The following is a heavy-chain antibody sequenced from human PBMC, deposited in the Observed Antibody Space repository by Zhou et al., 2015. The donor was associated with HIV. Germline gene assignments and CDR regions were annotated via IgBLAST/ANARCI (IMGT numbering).Heavy chain of an antibody. CDR3: ARDDSSGYHSFDY. CDR2: ISGYNGNT. V-gene: IGHV1-18*01. D-gene: IGHD3-22*01. Sequence: QVQLVQSGAEVKKPGASVKVSCKASGYTFSSYGISWVRQAPGQGLEWMGWISGYNGNTNYAQKLQGRVTMTTDTSTSTGYMELRSLRSDDTATYFCARDDSSGYHSFDYWGQGTLVTVSS. CDR1: GYTFSSYG. J-gene: IGHJ4*02.